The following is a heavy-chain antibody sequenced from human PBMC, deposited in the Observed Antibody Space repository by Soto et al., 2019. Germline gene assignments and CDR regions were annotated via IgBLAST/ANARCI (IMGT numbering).Heavy chain of an antibody. D-gene: IGHD4-17*01. V-gene: IGHV3-30-3*01. J-gene: IGHJ6*02. CDR3: ASIPPATVVTPRGYYYYYGMDV. CDR1: GFTFCSYA. CDR2: ISYDGSNK. Sequence: GGSLRLSCAASGFTFCSYAMHWVRQAPGKGLEWVAVISYDGSNKYYADSVKGRFTISRDNSKNTLYLQMNSLRAEDTAVYYCASIPPATVVTPRGYYYYYGMDVWGQGTTVTVSS.